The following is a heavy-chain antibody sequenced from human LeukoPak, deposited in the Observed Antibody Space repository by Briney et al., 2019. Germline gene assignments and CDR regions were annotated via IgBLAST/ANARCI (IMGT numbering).Heavy chain of an antibody. Sequence: SETLSLTCAVYGGSFSGYYWSWIRQPPGKGLEWIGEINHSGSTNYNPSLKSRVTISVDTSKNQFSLKLSSVTAADTAVYYCASLRSSRPRPPLYDRRRAPENWFDPWGQGTLVTVSS. V-gene: IGHV4-34*01. CDR1: GGSFSGYY. CDR2: INHSGST. CDR3: ASLRSSRPRPPLYDRRRAPENWFDP. J-gene: IGHJ5*02. D-gene: IGHD3-16*01.